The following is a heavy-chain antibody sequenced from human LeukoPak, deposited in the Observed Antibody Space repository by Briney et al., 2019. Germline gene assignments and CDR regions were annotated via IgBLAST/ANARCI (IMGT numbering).Heavy chain of an antibody. J-gene: IGHJ3*02. Sequence: SVKVSCKASGGTFSSYAISWVRQAPGQGLEWMGRIIPIFGTANYAQKFQGRVTITTDESTSTAYMELSSLRSDDTAVYYCARDRIVVVVAGDADAFDIWGQGTMVTVSS. CDR3: ARDRIVVVVAGDADAFDI. CDR2: IIPIFGTA. CDR1: GGTFSSYA. D-gene: IGHD2-15*01. V-gene: IGHV1-69*05.